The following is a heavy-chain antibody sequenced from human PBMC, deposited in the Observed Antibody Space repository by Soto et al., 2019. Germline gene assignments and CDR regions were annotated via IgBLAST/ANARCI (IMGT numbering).Heavy chain of an antibody. CDR2: LNPNSGGT. V-gene: IGHV1-2*04. Sequence: ASVKVSCKASGYTFTGYYMHWVRQAPGQGLEWMGWLNPNSGGTNYAQKFQGWVTMTRDTSISTAYMELSRLRSDDTAVYYCARDRRYSSSRSGRLLYNWYEPWGQGXLVTVSS. CDR3: ARDRRYSSSRSGRLLYNWYEP. J-gene: IGHJ5*02. CDR1: GYTFTGYY. D-gene: IGHD6-6*01.